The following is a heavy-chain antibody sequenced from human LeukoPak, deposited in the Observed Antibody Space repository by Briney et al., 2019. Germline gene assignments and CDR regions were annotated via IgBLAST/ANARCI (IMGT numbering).Heavy chain of an antibody. CDR3: ARAYYYDSSGYSHFDY. V-gene: IGHV4-39*07. Sequence: SETLSLTCTVSGGSISSSSYYWGWVRQPPGKGLEWIGSIYYSGSTYYNPSLKSRVTISVDTSKNQFSLKLSPVTAADTAVYYCARAYYYDSSGYSHFDYWGQGTLVTVSS. J-gene: IGHJ4*02. CDR1: GGSISSSSYY. CDR2: IYYSGST. D-gene: IGHD3-22*01.